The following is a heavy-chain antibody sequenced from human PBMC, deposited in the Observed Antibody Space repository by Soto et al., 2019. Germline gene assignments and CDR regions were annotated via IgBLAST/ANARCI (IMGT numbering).Heavy chain of an antibody. Sequence: GGSLRLSCEASRFRFSDYYMSWVRQAPGKGLEWVSFISSSGTTIYYADSVKGRFTISRDNAKNSLFLQMNSLRVEDTAVYYCASSEGNYYYYGMDVWGQGTTVTVSS. J-gene: IGHJ6*02. CDR1: RFRFSDYY. V-gene: IGHV3-11*01. CDR3: ASSEGNYYYYGMDV. CDR2: ISSSGTTI.